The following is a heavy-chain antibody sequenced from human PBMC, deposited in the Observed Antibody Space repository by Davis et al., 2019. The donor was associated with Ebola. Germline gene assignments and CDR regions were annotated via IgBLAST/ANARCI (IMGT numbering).Heavy chain of an antibody. CDR3: ARLGTYYDFWSGYLDY. CDR1: GGSISSSSYY. J-gene: IGHJ4*02. V-gene: IGHV4-39*01. D-gene: IGHD3-3*01. CDR2: IYYSGST. Sequence: SETLSLTCTVSGGSISSSSYYWGWIRQPPGKGLEWIGSIYYSGSTYYNPSLKSRVTISVATSKNQFSLKLSSVTAADTAVYYCARLGTYYDFWSGYLDYWGQGTLVTVSS.